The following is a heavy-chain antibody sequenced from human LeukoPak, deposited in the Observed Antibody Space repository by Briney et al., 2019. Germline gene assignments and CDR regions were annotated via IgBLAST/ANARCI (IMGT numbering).Heavy chain of an antibody. Sequence: GGSLRLSCSASGFTFGSYAMNWVHQAPGKRLEWVSTISGNGAFPYYADSVQGRFTISRDNSKNTLSVQMNSLRAEDTAVYYCAKDYDSGGLRWVDSWGQGTLVSVSS. CDR3: AKDYDSGGLRWVDS. CDR2: ISGNGAFP. V-gene: IGHV3-23*01. J-gene: IGHJ4*02. D-gene: IGHD2-2*01. CDR1: GFTFGSYA.